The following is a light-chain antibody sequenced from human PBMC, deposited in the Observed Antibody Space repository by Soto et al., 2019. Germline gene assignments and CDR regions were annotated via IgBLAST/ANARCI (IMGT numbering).Light chain of an antibody. CDR3: QQYFEWPPMT. J-gene: IGKJ1*01. CDR2: GAS. V-gene: IGKV3-15*01. CDR1: ETVATN. Sequence: EVVMTQSPATLSVSPGERATLSCRASETVATNLAWYQQKPGQAPRLLISGASTSAAGISDRFRGSGSGTECTLNISSMRSEDSAMDYCQQYFEWPPMTFGQGTKVEI.